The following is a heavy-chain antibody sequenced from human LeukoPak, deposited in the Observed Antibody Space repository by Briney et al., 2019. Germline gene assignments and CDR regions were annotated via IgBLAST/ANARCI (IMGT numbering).Heavy chain of an antibody. CDR3: ARGRIGPDY. Sequence: GGSLRLSCVASGLTFSSHNMNWVRQAPGKGLEWVAGISNGGSYKYYADSVKGRFTISRDNSRNTLYLQMNSLRAEDTAVYYCARGRIGPDYWGQGTLLTVSS. D-gene: IGHD3/OR15-3a*01. CDR1: GLTFSSHN. V-gene: IGHV3-30*03. CDR2: ISNGGSYK. J-gene: IGHJ4*02.